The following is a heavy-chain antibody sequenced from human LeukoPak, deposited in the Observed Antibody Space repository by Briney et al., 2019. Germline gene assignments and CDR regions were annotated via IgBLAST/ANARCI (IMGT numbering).Heavy chain of an antibody. D-gene: IGHD6-13*01. Sequence: GGSLRLSCAASGFTFSSYSMNWVRQAPGKGLEWASSISSSSSYIYYADSVKGRFTISRDNAKNSLYLQMNSLRAEDTAVYYCARETNSSSWYWGLYYYYGMDVWGQGTTVTVSS. CDR3: ARETNSSSWYWGLYYYYGMDV. V-gene: IGHV3-21*01. CDR1: GFTFSSYS. J-gene: IGHJ6*02. CDR2: ISSSSSYI.